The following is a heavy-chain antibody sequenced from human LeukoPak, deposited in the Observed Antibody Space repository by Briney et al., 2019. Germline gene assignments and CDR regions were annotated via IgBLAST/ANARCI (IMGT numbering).Heavy chain of an antibody. J-gene: IGHJ3*02. D-gene: IGHD3-10*01. CDR1: GHSFTSYW. CDR2: VDPTDSYS. Sequence: GESLKISCKGSGHSFTSYWISWVRQMPGRGLEWMGTVDPTDSYSTYSPSFQGHVTISADKSISTAYLQWSSLKASDTAMYSCARHAGRGDAFDIWGQGTMVTVSS. CDR3: ARHAGRGDAFDI. V-gene: IGHV5-10-1*01.